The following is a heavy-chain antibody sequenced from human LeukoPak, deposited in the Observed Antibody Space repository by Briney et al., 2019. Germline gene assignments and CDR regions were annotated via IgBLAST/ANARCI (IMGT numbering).Heavy chain of an antibody. D-gene: IGHD3-10*01. J-gene: IGHJ3*02. CDR1: GGSISSGGYY. Sequence: SETLSLTCTVSGGSISSGGYYWSWIRQHPGKGLEWIGYIYYSGSTYYNPSLKSRVTISVDTSKNQFSLKLSSVTAADTAVYYCARDITDGSGLGAFDIWGQGTMVTVSS. CDR3: ARDITDGSGLGAFDI. CDR2: IYYSGST. V-gene: IGHV4-31*03.